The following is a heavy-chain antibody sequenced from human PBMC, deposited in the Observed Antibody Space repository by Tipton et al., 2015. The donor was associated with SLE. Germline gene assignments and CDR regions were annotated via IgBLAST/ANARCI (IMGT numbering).Heavy chain of an antibody. CDR2: MYYSGST. CDR3: VRVADYDEYFWFES. D-gene: IGHD4-17*01. Sequence: GLVKPSETLSLTCAVSGGSISSHYWNWIRQPPGKGLEWIGYMYYSGSTNYNPSLKSRVTISIDTSKNQFSLRLSSVTAADTAVYYCVRVADYDEYFWFESWGQGTLVSVSS. CDR1: GGSISSHY. J-gene: IGHJ5*01. V-gene: IGHV4-59*11.